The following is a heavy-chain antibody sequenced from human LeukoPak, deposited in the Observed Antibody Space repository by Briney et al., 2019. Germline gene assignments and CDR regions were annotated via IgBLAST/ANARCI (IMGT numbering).Heavy chain of an antibody. D-gene: IGHD1-26*01. CDR1: GFTFSSYS. CDR3: ARVGGSFHWFDP. CDR2: INSDGSST. V-gene: IGHV3-74*01. Sequence: PGGSLRLSCAASGFTFSSYSMNWVRQAPGKGLVWVSRINSDGSSTSYADSVKGRFTISRDNAKNTLYLQMNSLRAEDTAVYYCARVGGSFHWFDPWGQGTLVTVSS. J-gene: IGHJ5*02.